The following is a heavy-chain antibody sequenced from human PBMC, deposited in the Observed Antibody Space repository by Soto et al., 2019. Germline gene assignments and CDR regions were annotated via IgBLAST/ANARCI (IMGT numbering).Heavy chain of an antibody. V-gene: IGHV3-23*01. CDR1: GFTFSSYA. D-gene: IGHD2-2*01. J-gene: IGHJ4*02. CDR3: AKPPTVYCSSTICYVDY. Sequence: GGSLRLSCVASGFTFSSYAMTWVRQAPGKGLKRVSGINGSGGSTYYADSEKGRFTISRHNSKNTLYLQMNSLRAEDTAVYYCAKPPTVYCSSTICYVDYWGQGTLVTVSS. CDR2: INGSGGST.